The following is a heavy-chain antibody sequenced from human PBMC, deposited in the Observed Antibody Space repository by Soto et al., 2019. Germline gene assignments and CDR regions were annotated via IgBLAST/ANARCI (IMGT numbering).Heavy chain of an antibody. Sequence: ASETLSLTCTFSGCSISSGGYYWSWIRQHPGKGLEWIGYIYYSGSTYYNPSLKSRVTISVDTSKNQFSLKLSSVTAADTAVYYCARAVGWFGELAPLYYYYYGMDVWGQGTTVTVSS. CDR1: GCSISSGGYY. V-gene: IGHV4-31*03. D-gene: IGHD3-10*01. CDR2: IYYSGST. CDR3: ARAVGWFGELAPLYYYYYGMDV. J-gene: IGHJ6*02.